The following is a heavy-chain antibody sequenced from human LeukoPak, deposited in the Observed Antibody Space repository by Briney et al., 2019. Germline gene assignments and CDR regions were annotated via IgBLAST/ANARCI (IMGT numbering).Heavy chain of an antibody. J-gene: IGHJ6*02. CDR2: ISYDGSNK. V-gene: IGHV3-30*04. CDR3: ARGQGFYYYGMDV. Sequence: GGSLRLSCAASGFTSSSYAMHWVRQAPGKGLEWVAVISYDGSNKYYADSVKGRFTISRDNSKNTLYLQMNSLRAEDTAVYYCARGQGFYYYGMDVWGQGTTVTVSS. CDR1: GFTSSSYA.